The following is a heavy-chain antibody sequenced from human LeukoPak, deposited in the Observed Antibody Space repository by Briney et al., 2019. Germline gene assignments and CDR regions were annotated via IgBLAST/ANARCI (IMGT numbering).Heavy chain of an antibody. CDR1: GYTFTGYY. D-gene: IGHD5-12*01. Sequence: GASVKVSCKASGYTFTGYYMHWVRQAPGQGLEWIGRIIPILGIANYAQKFQGRVTITADKSTSTAYMELSSLRSEDTAVYYCAREDSVHSGYDSRLSQNDAFDIWGQGTMVTVSS. V-gene: IGHV1-69*04. CDR2: IIPILGIA. CDR3: AREDSVHSGYDSRLSQNDAFDI. J-gene: IGHJ3*02.